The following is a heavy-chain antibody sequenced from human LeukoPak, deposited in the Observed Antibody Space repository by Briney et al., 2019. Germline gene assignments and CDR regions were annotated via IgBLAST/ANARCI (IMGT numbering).Heavy chain of an antibody. V-gene: IGHV3-21*01. CDR3: ARAEVAVAGTVGGDYFDY. CDR1: GFTFSSYS. J-gene: IGHJ4*02. CDR2: ISSSSSYI. D-gene: IGHD6-19*01. Sequence: PGGSLRLSCAASGFTFSSYSMNWVRQAPGKGLEWVSSISSSSSYIYYADSVKGRFTISRDNAKNSLYLQMNSLRAEDTAVYYSARAEVAVAGTVGGDYFDYWGQGTLVTVSS.